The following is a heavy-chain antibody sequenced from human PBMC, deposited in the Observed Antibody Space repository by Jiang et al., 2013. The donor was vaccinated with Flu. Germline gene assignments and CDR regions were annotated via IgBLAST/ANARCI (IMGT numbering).Heavy chain of an antibody. V-gene: IGHV1-69*06. D-gene: IGHD5-18*01. Sequence: SGAEVKKPGSSVKVSCTASGGTFGSYAISWVRQAPGQGLEWMGDIIPIFGASNTAQKFQGRVTITADKSTNIAFMELSSLTSEDTAVYYCAREAAYTSGRDAFDLWGQGTLVAVSS. CDR2: IIPIFGAS. J-gene: IGHJ3*01. CDR3: AREAAYTSGRDAFDL. CDR1: GGTFGSYA.